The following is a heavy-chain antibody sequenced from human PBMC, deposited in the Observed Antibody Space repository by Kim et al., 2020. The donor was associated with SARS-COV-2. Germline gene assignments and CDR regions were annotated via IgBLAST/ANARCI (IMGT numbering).Heavy chain of an antibody. CDR2: INHSGST. D-gene: IGHD3-22*01. CDR1: GGSFSGYY. J-gene: IGHJ4*02. V-gene: IGHV4-34*01. Sequence: SETLSLTCAVYGGSFSGYYWSWIRQPPGKGLEWIGEINHSGSTNYNPSLKSRVTISVDTSKNQFSLKLSSVTAADTAVYYCARGSLDYYDSSGYYYSPRSIDYWGQGTLVTVSS. CDR3: ARGSLDYYDSSGYYYSPRSIDY.